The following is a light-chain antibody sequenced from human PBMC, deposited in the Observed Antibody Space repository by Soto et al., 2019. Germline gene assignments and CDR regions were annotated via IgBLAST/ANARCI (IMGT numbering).Light chain of an antibody. V-gene: IGKV1-12*01. Sequence: DIPMTQSPSSVAASVGDRVSSTCRASQGISSWLAWYQQKPGRAPKLLIYTGSSLLSGVPSRFSGTGYRTDFTLTISSLQPEYVATYYCHQANSFPLTFGGGTKVEIK. J-gene: IGKJ4*01. CDR1: QGISSW. CDR3: HQANSFPLT. CDR2: TGS.